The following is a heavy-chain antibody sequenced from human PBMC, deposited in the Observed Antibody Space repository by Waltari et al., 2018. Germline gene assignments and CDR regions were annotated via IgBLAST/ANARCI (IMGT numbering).Heavy chain of an antibody. D-gene: IGHD7-27*01. CDR1: GMRFRDYA. CDR3: TKAPADGDVFDV. J-gene: IGHJ3*01. Sequence: EAQMSESGGGSVQSGGSLTLSCDVSGMRFRDYAMSWVRQAPGEGVEWVSLIDSGGSMTYYSDSVEGRFTISRDNARNTVYLQMSSLRVEDTAIYYCTKAPADGDVFDVWGHGTEVSVSS. V-gene: IGHV3-23*03. CDR2: IDSGGSMT.